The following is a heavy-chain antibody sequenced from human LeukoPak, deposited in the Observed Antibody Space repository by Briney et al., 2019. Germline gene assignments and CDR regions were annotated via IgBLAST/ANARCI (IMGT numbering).Heavy chain of an antibody. V-gene: IGHV4-59*01. CDR1: GGSISSYY. Sequence: SETLSLTCTVSGGSISSYYWSWIRQPPGKALEWIGHIYYSGSTNYNPSLKSRVTISGDTSKNQFSLKLSSVTAADTAVYHCARGIGDSSGYYYPDYWGQGTLVTVSS. CDR2: IYYSGST. D-gene: IGHD3-22*01. CDR3: ARGIGDSSGYYYPDY. J-gene: IGHJ4*02.